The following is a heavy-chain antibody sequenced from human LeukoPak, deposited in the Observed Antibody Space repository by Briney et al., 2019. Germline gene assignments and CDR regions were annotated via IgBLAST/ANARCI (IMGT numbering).Heavy chain of an antibody. D-gene: IGHD1-14*01. Sequence: GGSLRLSCAASGFTFSSYWMHWVRQAPGKGLVWVSRINSDGSSTTYADSVKGRFTISRDNAKNTLYLQMNSLRAEDTAVYYCVREPQAEYYFDYWGQGALVTVSS. J-gene: IGHJ4*02. V-gene: IGHV3-74*01. CDR1: GFTFSSYW. CDR3: VREPQAEYYFDY. CDR2: INSDGSST.